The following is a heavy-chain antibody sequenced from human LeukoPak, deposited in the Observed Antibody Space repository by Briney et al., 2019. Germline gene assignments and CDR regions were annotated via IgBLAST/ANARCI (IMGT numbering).Heavy chain of an antibody. J-gene: IGHJ4*02. CDR2: INSDGSST. CDR3: ARDLSSSGWYFDY. Sequence: GGSLRLSCAASGFSFSSHWMHWVRHAPGKGPVWVSRINSDGSSTTYADSVKGRFTISRDNAENTLYLQMNSLRAEDTAVYYCARDLSSSGWYFDYWGQGTLVTVSS. D-gene: IGHD6-19*01. V-gene: IGHV3-74*01. CDR1: GFSFSSHW.